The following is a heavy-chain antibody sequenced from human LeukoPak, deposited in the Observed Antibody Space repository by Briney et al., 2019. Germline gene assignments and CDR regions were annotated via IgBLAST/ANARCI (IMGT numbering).Heavy chain of an antibody. CDR2: ISYGGSKD. Sequence: GRSLRLSCAASGFTFSTYGMHWVRQAPGKGLEWVAVISYGGSKDYYADSVKGRFTISRDNSKNTLYLQMNSLRAEDTAVYYCAKDGLAYCGGDCYTWRNWYFDLWGRGNLVTVSS. V-gene: IGHV3-30*18. CDR1: GFTFSTYG. D-gene: IGHD2-21*02. J-gene: IGHJ2*01. CDR3: AKDGLAYCGGDCYTWRNWYFDL.